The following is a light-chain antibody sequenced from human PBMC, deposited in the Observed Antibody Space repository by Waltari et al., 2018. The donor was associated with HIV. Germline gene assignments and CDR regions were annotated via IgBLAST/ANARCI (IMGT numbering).Light chain of an antibody. J-gene: IGLJ3*02. CDR3: QVWDSTHYHRGV. Sequence: SYVLTQPPSVSVAPGQTARITCGGKNIGSKSVQWYQQRPGQAPILVVYDDTERPSGIPERFSGSNSGNTATLTISRVEAGDEADYYCQVWDSTHYHRGVFGGGTNLTVL. CDR2: DDT. CDR1: NIGSKS. V-gene: IGLV3-21*02.